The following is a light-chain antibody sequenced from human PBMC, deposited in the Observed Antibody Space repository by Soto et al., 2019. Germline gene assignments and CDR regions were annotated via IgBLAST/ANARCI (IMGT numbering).Light chain of an antibody. CDR1: SGYSNYK. V-gene: IGLV9-49*01. CDR2: VGTGGIVG. Sequence: QLVLTQPPSASASLGASVTLTCTLSSGYSNYKVDWCQQRPGKGPRFVMRVGTGGIVGSKGDDIPDRFSVLGSGLNRYLTIKNIQEEDESDYHCGADHGSGSNSIFGGGTQLTVL. J-gene: IGLJ2*01. CDR3: GADHGSGSNSI.